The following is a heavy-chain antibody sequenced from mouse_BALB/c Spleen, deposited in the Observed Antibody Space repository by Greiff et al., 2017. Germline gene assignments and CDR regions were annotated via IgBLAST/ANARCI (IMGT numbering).Heavy chain of an antibody. V-gene: IGHV5-4*02. D-gene: IGHD3-3*01. CDR2: ISDGGSYT. CDR3: ARARGTGFAY. CDR1: GFTFSDYY. J-gene: IGHJ3*01. Sequence: EVQLVESGGGLVKPGGSLKLSCAASGFTFSDYYMYWVRQTPEKRLEWVATISDGGSYTYYPDSVKGRFTISRDNAKNTLYLQMSSLKSEDTAMYYCARARGTGFAYWGQGTLVTVSA.